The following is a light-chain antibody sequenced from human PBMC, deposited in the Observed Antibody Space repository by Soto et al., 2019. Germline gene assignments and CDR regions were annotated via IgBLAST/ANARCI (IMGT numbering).Light chain of an antibody. Sequence: EIVLTQSPGTLSLSPGERATLSCRASQSVSSSLAWYQQKPGQAPRLLIYGASSRATGIPDRFSGSESGTDFTLTISRLEPEDFAVYYCQQYGSSPPLTFGGGTKVEI. CDR2: GAS. CDR1: QSVSSS. CDR3: QQYGSSPPLT. J-gene: IGKJ4*01. V-gene: IGKV3-20*01.